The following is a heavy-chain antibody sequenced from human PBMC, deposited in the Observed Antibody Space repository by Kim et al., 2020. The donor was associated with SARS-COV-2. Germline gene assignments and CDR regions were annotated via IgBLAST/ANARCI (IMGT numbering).Heavy chain of an antibody. V-gene: IGHV3-30-3*01. CDR1: GFTFSSYA. Sequence: GGSLRLSCAASGFTFSSYAMHWVRQAPGKGLEWVAVISYDGSNKYYADSVKGRFTISRDNSKNTLYLQMNSLRAEDTAVYYCARDLASGSYYALYYFDYWGQGTLVTVSS. D-gene: IGHD1-26*01. CDR2: ISYDGSNK. J-gene: IGHJ4*02. CDR3: ARDLASGSYYALYYFDY.